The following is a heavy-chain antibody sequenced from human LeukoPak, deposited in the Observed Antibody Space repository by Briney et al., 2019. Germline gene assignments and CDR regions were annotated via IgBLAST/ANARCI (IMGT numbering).Heavy chain of an antibody. V-gene: IGHV3-30-3*01. CDR2: ISHDGTNK. D-gene: IGHD3-22*01. J-gene: IGHJ4*02. CDR1: GFTFTTYA. CDR3: ARVVVIRGFDY. Sequence: GGSLRLSCAASGFTFTTYAMYWVRQAPGKGLEWVALISHDGTNKYYADSVKGRFTPSRDTSKNTLFLQMNSLRVEDTAVYYCARVVVIRGFDYWGQGTLVTVSS.